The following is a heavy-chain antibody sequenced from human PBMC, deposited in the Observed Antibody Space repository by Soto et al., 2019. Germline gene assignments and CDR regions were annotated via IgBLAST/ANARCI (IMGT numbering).Heavy chain of an antibody. CDR3: ARESYYYYDMDV. J-gene: IGHJ6*03. CDR2: ISSSSSYI. CDR1: GFTFSSYS. V-gene: IGHV3-21*01. Sequence: EVQLVESGGGLVKPGGSLRLSCAASGFTFSSYSMNWVRQAPGKGLEWVSSISSSSSYIYYADSVKGRFTISRDNAKNSLYLQMNRLRGEDTAVYYCARESYYYYDMDVWGKGTTVTGSS.